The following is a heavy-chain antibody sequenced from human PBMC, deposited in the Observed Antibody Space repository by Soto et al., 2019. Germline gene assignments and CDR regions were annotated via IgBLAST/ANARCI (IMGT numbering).Heavy chain of an antibody. V-gene: IGHV1-3*01. CDR1: GYTFNSYA. CDR3: ARDPGYSYGYN. D-gene: IGHD5-18*01. CDR2: INAGNGNT. J-gene: IGHJ4*02. Sequence: QVQLVQSGAEVKKPGASVKVSCKASGYTFNSYAMNWVRQAPGQRLEWMGWINAGNGNTKYSQKFQGRVTITRDTSASTAYMELSSLRSEDTAVYYCARDPGYSYGYNWGQGTPVTVSS.